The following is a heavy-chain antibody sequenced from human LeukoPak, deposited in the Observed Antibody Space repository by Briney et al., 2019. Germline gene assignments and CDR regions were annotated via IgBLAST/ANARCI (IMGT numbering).Heavy chain of an antibody. D-gene: IGHD3-9*01. V-gene: IGHV3-23*01. Sequence: GGSLRLSCAASGFTFSSYAMSWVRQSPGKGLEWVSAISGSGGSTYYADSVKGRFTISRDNSKNTLYLQMNSLRAEDTAVYYCAKITYYDILTGYLVAPYFDYWGQGTLVTVSS. CDR2: ISGSGGST. CDR1: GFTFSSYA. CDR3: AKITYYDILTGYLVAPYFDY. J-gene: IGHJ4*02.